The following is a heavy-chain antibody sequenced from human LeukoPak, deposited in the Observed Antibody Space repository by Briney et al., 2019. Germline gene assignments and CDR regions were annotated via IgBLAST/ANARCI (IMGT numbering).Heavy chain of an antibody. CDR2: IRYDGSNK. J-gene: IGHJ4*02. D-gene: IGHD3-10*01. CDR1: GFTFSSYG. CDR3: ARDPSGLGSYYGTYFDY. V-gene: IGHV3-30*02. Sequence: GGSLRLSCAASGFTFSSYGMHWVRQAPGKGLEWVAFIRYDGSNKYYADSVKGRFTISRDNSKNTLYLQMNSLRAEDTAVYYCARDPSGLGSYYGTYFDYWGQGTLVTVSS.